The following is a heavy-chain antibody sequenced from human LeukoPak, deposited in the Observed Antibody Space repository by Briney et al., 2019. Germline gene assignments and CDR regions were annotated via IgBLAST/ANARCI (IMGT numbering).Heavy chain of an antibody. CDR1: GYVFIGYW. CDR2: IYPGDSHT. V-gene: IGHV5-51*01. CDR3: ARRGVGDVLDI. D-gene: IGHD3-16*01. Sequence: RPGESLLISCQGSGYVFIGYWIAWVRQVPGKDLEGMGIIYPGDSHTIYRPSFQGQVTISVDKSISTAYLQWSSLQASDTATYYRARRGVGDVLDIWGRGTMVAVSS. J-gene: IGHJ3*02.